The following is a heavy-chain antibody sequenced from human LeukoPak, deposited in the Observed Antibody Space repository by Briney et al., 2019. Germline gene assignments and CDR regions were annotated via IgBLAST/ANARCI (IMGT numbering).Heavy chain of an antibody. CDR3: ARDLKYSSGWYDSDY. CDR2: ISSRGDDT. J-gene: IGHJ4*02. D-gene: IGHD6-19*01. V-gene: IGHV3-21*01. CDR1: GFTFSTLA. Sequence: GGSLRLSCTASGFTFSTLAMSWVRQAPGKGLEWVPSISSRGDDTSYADSVKGRFTISRDNAKNSLYLQMNSLRAEDTAVYYCARDLKYSSGWYDSDYWGQGTLVTVSS.